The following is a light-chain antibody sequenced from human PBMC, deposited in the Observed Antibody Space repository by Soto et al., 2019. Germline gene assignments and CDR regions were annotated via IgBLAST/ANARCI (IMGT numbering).Light chain of an antibody. CDR2: DVS. CDR1: SSDVGGYNY. V-gene: IGLV2-14*01. J-gene: IGLJ2*01. CDR3: SSSSSSNTLV. Sequence: QSALTQPASVSGSPGQAITISCPGTSSDVGGYNYVSWYQQHPGKAPQLMIYDVSNRPSGVSTRFSGYKSGNTASLTISGLHDEDEADYYCSSSSSSNTLVFGGGTKLTVL.